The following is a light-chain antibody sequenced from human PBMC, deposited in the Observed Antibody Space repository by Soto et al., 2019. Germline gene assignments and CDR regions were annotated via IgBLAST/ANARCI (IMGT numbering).Light chain of an antibody. Sequence: ETVLTQSPATLSLSPGETATLSCRASQSVDIYLAWYQQKAGQPPRLLIYDASNRATGIPARFSGSGSGTDFSLTISSLEPEDFAVYYCQQRRNWPPLTFGGGTKVEIK. J-gene: IGKJ4*01. CDR3: QQRRNWPPLT. CDR2: DAS. V-gene: IGKV3-11*01. CDR1: QSVDIY.